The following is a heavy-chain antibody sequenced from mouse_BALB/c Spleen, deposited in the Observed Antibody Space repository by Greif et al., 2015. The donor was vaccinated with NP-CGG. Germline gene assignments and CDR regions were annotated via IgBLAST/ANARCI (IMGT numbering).Heavy chain of an antibody. D-gene: IGHD1-1*02. CDR1: GFSLTSYG. J-gene: IGHJ1*01. Sequence: HVQLKESGPGLVAPSQSLSITCTVSGFSLTSYGVHWVRQPPGKGLEWLGVIWAGGSTNYNSALMSRLSISKDNSKSQVFLKMNSLQTDDTAMYYCARSITVVEEYFDVWGAGTTVTVSS. CDR2: IWAGGST. CDR3: ARSITVVEEYFDV. V-gene: IGHV2-9*02.